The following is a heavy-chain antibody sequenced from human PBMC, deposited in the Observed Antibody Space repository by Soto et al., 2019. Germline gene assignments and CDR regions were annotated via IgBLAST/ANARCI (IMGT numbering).Heavy chain of an antibody. Sequence: QVQLQESGPGLVKPSQTLSLTCTVSGGSISSGDYYWSWIRQPPGKGLEWIGYIYYSGSTYYNPSLKSRVTISVDTSKNQFSRKLSSVTAADTAVYYCASGSGYCSSTSCHRGPGMDVWVQGTTVTVSS. V-gene: IGHV4-30-4*01. D-gene: IGHD2-2*01. J-gene: IGHJ6*02. CDR1: GGSISSGDYY. CDR3: ASGSGYCSSTSCHRGPGMDV. CDR2: IYYSGST.